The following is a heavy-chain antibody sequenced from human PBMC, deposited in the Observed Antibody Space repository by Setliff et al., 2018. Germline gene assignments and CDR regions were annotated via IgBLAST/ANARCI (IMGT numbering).Heavy chain of an antibody. CDR1: GFTFGSHA. D-gene: IGHD4-17*01. Sequence: PGGSLRLSCAASGFTFGSHAMHWVRQAPGKGLEWVAVISYDGSNQYYADSVKGRFTISRDISENTLYLQMNSLRPEDTAVYYCAKDRVPDGYWDFDYWGQGILVTVSS. CDR2: ISYDGSNQ. J-gene: IGHJ4*02. CDR3: AKDRVPDGYWDFDY. V-gene: IGHV3-30*07.